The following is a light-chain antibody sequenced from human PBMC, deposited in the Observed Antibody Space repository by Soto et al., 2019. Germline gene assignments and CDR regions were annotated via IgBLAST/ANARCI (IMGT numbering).Light chain of an antibody. CDR3: SSYTTSSTWV. V-gene: IGLV2-18*02. CDR2: EVA. CDR1: SSDVGSYNR. J-gene: IGLJ1*01. Sequence: QSALTQPPSVSGSPGQSVTISCTGTSSDVGSYNRVSWYQQPPGTAPKLMIYEVANRPSGVPDRFSGSKSGNTASLTISGLEAEDRADYYCSSYTTSSTWVFGRGTKVTVL.